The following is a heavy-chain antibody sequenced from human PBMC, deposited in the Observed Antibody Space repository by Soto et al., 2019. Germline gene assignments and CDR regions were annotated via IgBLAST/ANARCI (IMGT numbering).Heavy chain of an antibody. D-gene: IGHD6-13*01. J-gene: IGHJ6*02. CDR3: ARDNSSSRGGQAYGMDV. CDR2: ISYDGSNK. Sequence: HPGGSLRLSCAASGFPFSIYAMHLVRQSPGKGLEWVAVISYDGSNKYYADSVKGRFTISRDNSKKTLYLQMNSLRAEETAVYYCARDNSSSRGGQAYGMDVWGQGTTVAVSS. CDR1: GFPFSIYA. V-gene: IGHV3-30-3*01.